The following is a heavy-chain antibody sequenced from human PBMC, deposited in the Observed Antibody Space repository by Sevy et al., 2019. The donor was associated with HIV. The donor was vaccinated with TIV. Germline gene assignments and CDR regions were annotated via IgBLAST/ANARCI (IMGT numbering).Heavy chain of an antibody. Sequence: SETLSLTCTVSGGSIISGGYYWSWIRQHPGKGLEWIGYIYYSGSTYYNPSLKSRVTISVDTSKNQFSLKLSSVTAADTAVYYCARARGALWFGEYYFDYWGQGTLVTVSS. CDR2: IYYSGST. CDR3: ARARGALWFGEYYFDY. CDR1: GGSIISGGYY. V-gene: IGHV4-31*03. D-gene: IGHD3-10*01. J-gene: IGHJ4*02.